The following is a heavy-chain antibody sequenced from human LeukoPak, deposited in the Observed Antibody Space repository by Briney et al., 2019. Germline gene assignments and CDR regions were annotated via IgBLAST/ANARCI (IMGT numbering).Heavy chain of an antibody. CDR3: ARDWGKGEYYFDY. CDR2: ISGYNGNT. Sequence: EASVKVSCKAAGYTFTSYGISWARQAPGQGPEWMGWISGYNGNTRYTQKFQGRVTMTTDTSTSTAYMELRSLRSDDTAVYYCARDWGKGEYYFDYWGQGTLVTVS. D-gene: IGHD3-16*01. J-gene: IGHJ4*02. V-gene: IGHV1-18*01. CDR1: GYTFTSYG.